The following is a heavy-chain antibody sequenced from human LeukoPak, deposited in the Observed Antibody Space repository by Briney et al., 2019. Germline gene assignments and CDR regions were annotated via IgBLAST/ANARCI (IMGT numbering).Heavy chain of an antibody. V-gene: IGHV4-4*07. Sequence: SETLSLTCTVSGGSISSYYWSWIRQPAGKGLEWIGRIYTSGSTNYNPSLKSRATMSVDTSKNQFSLKLSSVTAADTAVYYCARDTGSYYDSSGYYYGGFYFDYWGQGALVTVSS. CDR1: GGSISSYY. CDR2: IYTSGST. CDR3: ARDTGSYYDSSGYYYGGFYFDY. D-gene: IGHD3-22*01. J-gene: IGHJ4*02.